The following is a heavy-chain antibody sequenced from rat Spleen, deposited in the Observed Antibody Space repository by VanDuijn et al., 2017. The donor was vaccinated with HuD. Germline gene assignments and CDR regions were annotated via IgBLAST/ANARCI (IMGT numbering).Heavy chain of an antibody. D-gene: IGHD1-4*01. Sequence: QVQLKESGPGLVQPSQTLSLTCTVSGFSLTSNSVSWVRQPPGKGLEWMGAIWSGGSTDYNSALKSRLSISRDTSKSQVFLKMSSLQIEDTAMYFCASGIHDFWGQGVMVTVSS. CDR1: GFSLTSNS. CDR3: ASGIHDF. CDR2: IWSGGST. V-gene: IGHV2-1*01. J-gene: IGHJ2*01.